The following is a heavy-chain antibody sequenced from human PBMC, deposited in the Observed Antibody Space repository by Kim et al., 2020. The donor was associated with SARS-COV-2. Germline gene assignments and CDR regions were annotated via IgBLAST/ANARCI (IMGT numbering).Heavy chain of an antibody. CDR3: ARVQSGSANDAFDI. Sequence: SETLSLTCTVSGGSISSYYWSWIRQPPGKGLEWIGYIYYSGSTNYNPSLKSRVTISVDTSKNQFSLKLSSVTAADTAVYYCARVQSGSANDAFDIWGQGTMVTVSS. J-gene: IGHJ3*02. CDR2: IYYSGST. V-gene: IGHV4-59*01. CDR1: GGSISSYY. D-gene: IGHD1-26*01.